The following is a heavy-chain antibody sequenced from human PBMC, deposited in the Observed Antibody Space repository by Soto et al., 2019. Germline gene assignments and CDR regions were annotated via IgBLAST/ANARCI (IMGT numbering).Heavy chain of an antibody. CDR3: ARGYCSSTSCYYDY. V-gene: IGHV4-4*07. Sequence: PSETRSLTWIVSGGTISWYCWTWIRQPAGKGLEWIGRIYYSGSTNYNPSLKSRVTISVDTSKNQFSLKLSSVTAADTAVYYCARGYCSSTSCYYDYWGQGTLVTVSS. D-gene: IGHD2-2*01. J-gene: IGHJ4*02. CDR1: GGTISWYC. CDR2: IYYSGST.